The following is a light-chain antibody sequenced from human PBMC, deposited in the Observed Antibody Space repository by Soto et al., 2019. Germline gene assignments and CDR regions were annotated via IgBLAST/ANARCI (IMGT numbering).Light chain of an antibody. V-gene: IGKV3-20*01. CDR2: HAS. J-gene: IGKJ4*01. Sequence: EIVLTQSPGTLSLSPGERAALSCRASQSVGNNFLGWYQQKPGQSPRLLIYHASNRATGIPDRFSGTASGTDFTPTISRLEPEDFAVYYCHQYASSQLTFGGGTKVEIK. CDR3: HQYASSQLT. CDR1: QSVGNNF.